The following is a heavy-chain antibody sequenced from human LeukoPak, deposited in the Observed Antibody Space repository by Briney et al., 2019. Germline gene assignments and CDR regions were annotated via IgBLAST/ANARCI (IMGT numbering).Heavy chain of an antibody. CDR2: IKLSGGST. J-gene: IGHJ3*02. D-gene: IGHD3-22*01. CDR1: GYTVTSYD. Sequence: ASVKVSCKASGYTVTSYDMHWVRQAPGQGLEWMGKIKLSGGSTTYAQKFQGRVTMTTDTSTSTAYMELRSLRADDPAVYYCAREPAQYYYDGDAFDIWGQGTMVTVSS. V-gene: IGHV1-46*01. CDR3: AREPAQYYYDGDAFDI.